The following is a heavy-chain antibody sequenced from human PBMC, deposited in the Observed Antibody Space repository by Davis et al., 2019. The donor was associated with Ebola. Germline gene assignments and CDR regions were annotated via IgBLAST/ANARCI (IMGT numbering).Heavy chain of an antibody. CDR2: IYYTGRT. J-gene: IGHJ6*02. Sequence: SETLSLTCTVSGGSISSSSYYWGWIRQPPGKGLEWIGSIYYTGRTYYNPSLQSRVTISVDTSKNKFSLRLNSVTVADTAVYFWARGHSYGSMVYALDVWGQGTTVTVSS. CDR1: GGSISSSSYY. V-gene: IGHV4-39*01. D-gene: IGHD5-18*01. CDR3: ARGHSYGSMVYALDV.